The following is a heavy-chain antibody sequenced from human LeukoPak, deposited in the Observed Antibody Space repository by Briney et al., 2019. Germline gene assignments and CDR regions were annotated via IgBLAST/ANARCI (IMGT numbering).Heavy chain of an antibody. CDR3: ARGRYCSSTRCYFDY. J-gene: IGHJ4*02. Sequence: GGSLRLSCAASGFTVSTNYMSWVRQAPGKGLEWVSVIYSGDTTFYADSVRGKFTISRDNSKNTLYLQMNSLRAEDTAVYYCARGRYCSSTRCYFDYWGQGTLVTVSS. CDR2: IYSGDTT. V-gene: IGHV3-66*01. CDR1: GFTVSTNY. D-gene: IGHD2-2*01.